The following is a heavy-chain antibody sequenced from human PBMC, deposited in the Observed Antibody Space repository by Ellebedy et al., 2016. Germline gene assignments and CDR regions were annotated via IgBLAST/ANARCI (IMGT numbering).Heavy chain of an antibody. Sequence: GGSLRLSCAASGFTFSSYGMHWVRQAPGKGLEWVAVIWYDGSNKYYADSVKGRFTISRDNSKNTLYLQMNSLRAEDTAVYYWAGGGWFGEPRRAAFDIWGQGTMVTVSS. D-gene: IGHD3-10*01. J-gene: IGHJ3*02. CDR1: GFTFSSYG. CDR3: AGGGWFGEPRRAAFDI. V-gene: IGHV3-33*01. CDR2: IWYDGSNK.